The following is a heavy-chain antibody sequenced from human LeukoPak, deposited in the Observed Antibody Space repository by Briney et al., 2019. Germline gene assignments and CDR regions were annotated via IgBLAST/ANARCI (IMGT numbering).Heavy chain of an antibody. J-gene: IGHJ6*03. CDR1: GGSISSYY. CDR2: IYTNGST. CDR3: ARGIEQLLPTYYYYMDV. V-gene: IGHV4-4*07. D-gene: IGHD6-19*01. Sequence: SETLSLTCTVSGGSISSYYWSWIRQPAGKGLEWIRRIYTNGSTNYNPSLKSRVTMSVDTFKNQFSLKLSSVTAADTAVYYCARGIEQLLPTYYYYMDVWGKGTTVTVSS.